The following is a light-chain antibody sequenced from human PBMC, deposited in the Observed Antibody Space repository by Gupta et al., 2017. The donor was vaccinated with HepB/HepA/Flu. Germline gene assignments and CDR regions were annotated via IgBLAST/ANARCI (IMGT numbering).Light chain of an antibody. J-gene: IGLJ3*02. CDR1: SSNIGSTT. CDR3: ATSAAGLSRRV. CDR2: HNN. Sequence: QSVLTQSPSASGTPGQTVTISCSGSSSNIGSTTVNWYQQLPGTAPKLFIYHNNQRPSGVTDRFSGSKAGTSASPAITGLQSEDEADDYWATSAAGLSRRVCGGGTTLTVL. V-gene: IGLV1-44*01.